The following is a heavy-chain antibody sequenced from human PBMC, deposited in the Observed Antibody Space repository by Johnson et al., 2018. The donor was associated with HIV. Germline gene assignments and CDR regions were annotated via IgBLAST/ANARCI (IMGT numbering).Heavy chain of an antibody. Sequence: QLVESGGGLIQPVGSLRLSCAASGFTVSSNYMSWVRQAPGKGLEWVSVIYSGGSTYYADSVTGRFTISRDNSKNTLYLQMNSLRAEDTAVYYCARENQDAFDIWGQGTMVTVSS. CDR2: IYSGGST. J-gene: IGHJ3*02. CDR1: GFTVSSNY. CDR3: ARENQDAFDI. V-gene: IGHV3-53*01.